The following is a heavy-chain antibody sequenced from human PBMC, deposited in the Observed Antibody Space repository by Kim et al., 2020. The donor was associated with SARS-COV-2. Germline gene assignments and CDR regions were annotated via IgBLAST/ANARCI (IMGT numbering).Heavy chain of an antibody. CDR1: GYTFTSYY. J-gene: IGHJ6*02. Sequence: ASVKVSCKASGYTFTSYYMHWVRQAPGQGLEWMGVINPSGGSTSYAQKFQGRVTMTRDTSTSTVYMELSSLRSEDTAVYYCARDTGYSSSWYVRGSYGMDVWGQGTTVTVSS. V-gene: IGHV1-46*01. CDR3: ARDTGYSSSWYVRGSYGMDV. D-gene: IGHD6-13*01. CDR2: INPSGGST.